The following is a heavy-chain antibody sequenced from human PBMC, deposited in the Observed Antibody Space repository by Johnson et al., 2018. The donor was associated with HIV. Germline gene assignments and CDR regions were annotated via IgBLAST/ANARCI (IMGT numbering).Heavy chain of an antibody. CDR3: ARDQWMAGDAFDI. Sequence: VQLVEPGGGLVQPGGSLRLSCAASGFTFSSYWMSCVRQAPGKGLERVANIKQDGSEKLYVDSVKGQITISRDNAKNSLYLQMNSLLAEDTAVCYCARDQWMAGDAFDIWGQGTVVTVSS. CDR1: GFTFSSYW. J-gene: IGHJ3*02. V-gene: IGHV3-7*01. D-gene: IGHD5-24*01. CDR2: IKQDGSEK.